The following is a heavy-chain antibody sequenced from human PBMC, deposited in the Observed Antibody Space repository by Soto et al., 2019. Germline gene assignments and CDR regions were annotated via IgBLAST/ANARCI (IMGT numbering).Heavy chain of an antibody. J-gene: IGHJ6*02. V-gene: IGHV3-30*04. CDR1: GFIFNDYA. CDR3: ARDKIVVVTAGEYGTDV. D-gene: IGHD2-21*02. Sequence: QVYLVESGRGVVQPGRSLRLSCAASGFIFNDYALHWVRQAPGRGLEWVAVISYDGNIQYYTDSVRGRFTISRDNSNNTVSLQLNSLRTEDTAVYFCARDKIVVVTAGEYGTDVWGQGTTVTVSS. CDR2: ISYDGNIQ.